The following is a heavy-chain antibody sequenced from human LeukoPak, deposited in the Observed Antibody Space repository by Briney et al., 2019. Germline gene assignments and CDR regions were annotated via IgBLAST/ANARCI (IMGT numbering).Heavy chain of an antibody. CDR3: ARDPSSSSHAFDI. CDR2: IYYSGST. Sequence: KPSETLSLTCTVSGGSISSGDYYWSWIRQPPGKGLEWIGYIYYSGSTYYNPSLKSRVTISVDTSKNQFSLKLSSVTAADTAVYYCARDPSSSSHAFDIWGQGTMVTVSS. CDR1: GGSISSGDYY. D-gene: IGHD6-6*01. V-gene: IGHV4-30-4*08. J-gene: IGHJ3*02.